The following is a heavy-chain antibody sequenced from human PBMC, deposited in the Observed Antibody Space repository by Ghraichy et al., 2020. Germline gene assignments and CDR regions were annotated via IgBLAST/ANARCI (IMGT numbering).Heavy chain of an antibody. D-gene: IGHD3-16*01. CDR3: ARDRFYPPPDLTGYYGMDV. Sequence: SETLSLTCTVSGGSVSSGTYYWSWIRQPPGKGLEWIGYIYYTGSTNYNPSLKSRVTISVDTSKNQFSLKLSSVTAADTAVYYCARDRFYPPPDLTGYYGMDVWGQGTTVTVSS. CDR2: IYYTGST. J-gene: IGHJ6*02. V-gene: IGHV4-61*01. CDR1: GGSVSSGTYY.